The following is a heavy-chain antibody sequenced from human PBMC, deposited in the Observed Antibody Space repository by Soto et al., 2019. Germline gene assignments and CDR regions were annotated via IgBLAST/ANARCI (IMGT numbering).Heavy chain of an antibody. CDR1: GFTCSSYW. J-gene: IGHJ4*02. D-gene: IGHD1-26*01. CDR3: ARDRGGSYYGGFDY. CDR2: INSDGSST. V-gene: IGHV3-74*01. Sequence: EVQLVESGGGLVQPGGSLRLSCATSGFTCSSYWMHWVRQAPGKGLVWVSRINSDGSSTSYADSVKGRFTISRDNAKNTLYLQMNSLRAEDTAVYYRARDRGGSYYGGFDYWGQGTLVTVSS.